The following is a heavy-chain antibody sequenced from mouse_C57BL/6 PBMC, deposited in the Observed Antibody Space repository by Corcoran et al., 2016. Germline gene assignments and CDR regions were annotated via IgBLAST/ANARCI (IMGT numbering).Heavy chain of an antibody. CDR1: GYTFTTYG. Sequence: QIQLVQSGPELKKPGETVKISCKASGYTFTTYGMSWVKQAPGKGLKWMGGINTYSGVPTYADDFKGRFAFSLETSASTAYLQINNLKNEDTATYFCAREAAQATPFAYWGQGTLVTVSA. V-gene: IGHV9-3*01. J-gene: IGHJ3*01. CDR3: AREAAQATPFAY. D-gene: IGHD3-2*02. CDR2: INTYSGVP.